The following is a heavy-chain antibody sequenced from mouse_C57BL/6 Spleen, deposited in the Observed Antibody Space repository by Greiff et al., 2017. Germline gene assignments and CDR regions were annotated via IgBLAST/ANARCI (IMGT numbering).Heavy chain of an antibody. CDR2: ISDGCSYT. CDR3: AREGLTVAFAY. Sequence: EVMLVESGGGLVKPGGSLKLSCAASGFTFSSYAMSWVRQTPEKRLEWVATISDGCSYTYYPDNVKGRFTISRDNAKNNLYLQMSHLKSEDTAMYYCAREGLTVAFAYWGQGTLVTVAA. V-gene: IGHV5-4*01. J-gene: IGHJ3*01. CDR1: GFTFSSYA. D-gene: IGHD4-1*01.